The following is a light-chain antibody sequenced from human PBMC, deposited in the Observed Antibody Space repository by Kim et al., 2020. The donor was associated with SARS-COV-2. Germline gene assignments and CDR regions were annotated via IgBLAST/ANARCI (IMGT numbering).Light chain of an antibody. V-gene: IGKV1-27*01. Sequence: DIQMTQSPSSLSASVGDRVTITCRANQGISSYLAWYQQKPGKAPKLLIYAASTLQSGVPSRFSGSGSGTDFTLTISSLQPEDVAVYYCQRYNIAPLTFGRETNLEI. CDR2: AAS. CDR1: QGISSY. J-gene: IGKJ4*01. CDR3: QRYNIAPLT.